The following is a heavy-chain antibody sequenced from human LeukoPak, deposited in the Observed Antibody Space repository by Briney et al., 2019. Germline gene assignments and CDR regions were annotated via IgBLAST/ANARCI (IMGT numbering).Heavy chain of an antibody. D-gene: IGHD6-13*01. Sequence: SETLSLTCTVSGGSISSYYWSWIRQPAGKGLEWIGRIYTSGSTNYNPSLKSRVTMSVDTSKNQFSLKLSSVTAADTAVYYCARVSRPLYSSSWYPFSHWGQGTLVTVSS. CDR1: GGSISSYY. V-gene: IGHV4-4*07. CDR2: IYTSGST. J-gene: IGHJ1*01. CDR3: ARVSRPLYSSSWYPFSH.